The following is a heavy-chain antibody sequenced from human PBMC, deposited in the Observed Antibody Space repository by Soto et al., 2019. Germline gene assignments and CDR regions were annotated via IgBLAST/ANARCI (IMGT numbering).Heavy chain of an antibody. J-gene: IGHJ6*02. Sequence: SETLSLTCTVSGGSISSYYWSWIRQPPGKGLEWIGYIYYSGSTNYNPSLKSRVTISVDTSKNQFSLKLSSVTAADTAVYYCAGDSRFPQPVGSSWSYYYYGMDVWGQGTTVTVYS. CDR2: IYYSGST. CDR3: AGDSRFPQPVGSSWSYYYYGMDV. V-gene: IGHV4-59*01. CDR1: GGSISSYY. D-gene: IGHD6-13*01.